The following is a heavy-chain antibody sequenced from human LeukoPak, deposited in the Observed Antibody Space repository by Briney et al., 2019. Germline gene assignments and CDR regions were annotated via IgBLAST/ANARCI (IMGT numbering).Heavy chain of an antibody. D-gene: IGHD3-10*01. V-gene: IGHV1-18*01. CDR3: ARVPHAMIRGVIITEFYFDY. J-gene: IGHJ4*02. CDR2: ISAYNGNT. CDR1: GYTFTIYG. Sequence: ASVKVSCKASGYTFTIYGISWVRQAPGQGLEWMGWISAYNGNTSYAQKLQGRVTMTTDTSTSTAYMELRSLRSDDTAVYYCARVPHAMIRGVIITEFYFDYCGQGTLVTVSS.